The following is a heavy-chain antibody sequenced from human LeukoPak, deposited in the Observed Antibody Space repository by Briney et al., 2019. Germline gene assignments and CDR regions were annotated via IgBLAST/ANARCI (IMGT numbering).Heavy chain of an antibody. CDR3: AGVRAAAIGVCDY. J-gene: IGHJ4*02. CDR1: GGTFSSYA. D-gene: IGHD6-13*01. V-gene: IGHV1-69*04. Sequence: SVKVSCKASGGTFSSYAISWVRQAPGQGLEWMGRIIPILGIANYAQKFQGRVTITADKSTSTAYMELSSLRSEDTAVYYCAGVRAAAIGVCDYWGQGTLVTVSS. CDR2: IIPILGIA.